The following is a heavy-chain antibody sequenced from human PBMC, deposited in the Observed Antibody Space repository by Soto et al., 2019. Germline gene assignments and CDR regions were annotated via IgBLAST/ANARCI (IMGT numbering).Heavy chain of an antibody. D-gene: IGHD6-13*01. V-gene: IGHV4-59*01. CDR1: CGPISSYF. J-gene: IGHJ6*02. Sequence: PSETLSLPCTVSCGPISSYFWNWIRQPPGKGLEWIGFIYTGSTNYNPSLKSRVAISVDTSKNQFSLKVTSVTAADTAVYYCARDGYSPMDVWGQGTTVTVSS. CDR3: ARDGYSPMDV. CDR2: IYTGST.